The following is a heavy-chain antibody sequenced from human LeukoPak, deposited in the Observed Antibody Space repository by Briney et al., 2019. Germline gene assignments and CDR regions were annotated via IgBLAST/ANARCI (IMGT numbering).Heavy chain of an antibody. J-gene: IGHJ3*02. Sequence: SVKVSCKASGGTFSSYAISWVRQAPGQGLEWMGGIIPIFGTANYAQKFQGRVTITADKSTSTAYMELSSLRSEDTAVYYCARVGWLQLGDAFDIWGQGTMVTVSP. V-gene: IGHV1-69*06. CDR1: GGTFSSYA. D-gene: IGHD5-24*01. CDR2: IIPIFGTA. CDR3: ARVGWLQLGDAFDI.